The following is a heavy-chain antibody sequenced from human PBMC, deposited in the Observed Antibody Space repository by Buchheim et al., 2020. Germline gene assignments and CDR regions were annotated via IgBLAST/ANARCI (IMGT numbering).Heavy chain of an antibody. CDR1: GFTFSDYY. CDR2: ISSSSSYT. Sequence: QVQLVESGGGLVKPGGSLRLSCAASGFTFSDYYMSWIRQAPGKGLEWVSYISSSSSYTNYADSVKGRFTISRDNAKNSLYLQMNSLRAEDTAVYYCAREDWFGFTYYYGSGSSSFDYWGQGTL. J-gene: IGHJ4*02. D-gene: IGHD3-10*01. V-gene: IGHV3-11*06. CDR3: AREDWFGFTYYYGSGSSSFDY.